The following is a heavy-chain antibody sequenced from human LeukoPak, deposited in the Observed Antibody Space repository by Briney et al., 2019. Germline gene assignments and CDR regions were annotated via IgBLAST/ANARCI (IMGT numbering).Heavy chain of an antibody. V-gene: IGHV4-59*01. D-gene: IGHD3-10*02. CDR2: IYYSGST. Sequence: PSETLSLTCTVSGGSISSYYWIWIPPPPGEGREGIVYIYYSGSTNYNPSHKSRPIISVDTTNKEFLLKMSSVCAADTAVYYCARGGMIGYYFDYWGQGALVTVSS. J-gene: IGHJ4*02. CDR3: ARGGMIGYYFDY. CDR1: GGSISSYY.